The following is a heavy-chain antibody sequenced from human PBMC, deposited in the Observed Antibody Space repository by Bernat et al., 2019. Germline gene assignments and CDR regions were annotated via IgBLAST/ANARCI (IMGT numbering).Heavy chain of an antibody. Sequence: QVQLQESGPGLVKPSQTLSLTCTVSGGSISSGGYYWSWIRQYPGKGLEWIGYIYYSGSTYYNPSLKSRVTISVDTSKNQFSLKLSSVTAADTAVYYCARRGHIVLSAGFDYWGQGTLVTVSS. CDR2: IYYSGST. CDR1: GGSISSGGYY. CDR3: ARRGHIVLSAGFDY. J-gene: IGHJ4*02. D-gene: IGHD2-21*01. V-gene: IGHV4-31*03.